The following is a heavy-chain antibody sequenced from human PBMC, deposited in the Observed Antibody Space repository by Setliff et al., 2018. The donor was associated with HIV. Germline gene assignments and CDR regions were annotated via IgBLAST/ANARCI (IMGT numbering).Heavy chain of an antibody. V-gene: IGHV4-39*02. CDR1: RGPISRFY. Sequence: PSETLSLTCIVSRGPISRFYWGWIRQPPGKGLEWIASIYYTGSTYYNPSLKSRVTISIDTSKNQFSLKLSSVTAADTAMYYCARDVDKLMALSWFDPWGQGTLVTVSS. D-gene: IGHD5-12*01. J-gene: IGHJ5*02. CDR2: IYYTGST. CDR3: ARDVDKLMALSWFDP.